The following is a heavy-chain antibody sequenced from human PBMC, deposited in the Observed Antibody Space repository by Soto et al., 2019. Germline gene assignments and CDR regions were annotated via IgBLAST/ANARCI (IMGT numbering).Heavy chain of an antibody. Sequence: QVQLVQSGAEVKKPGSSVKVSCKASGGVFRNYAINWVRQAPGQGLEWMGGIISVFGTADYPQKFQGRVTITADASTTTASMELTSLKTEDTAVYFCARDRWGSYSFDSWGQGTVVTVAS. CDR2: IISVFGTA. J-gene: IGHJ5*01. CDR1: GGVFRNYA. CDR3: ARDRWGSYSFDS. D-gene: IGHD1-26*01. V-gene: IGHV1-69*01.